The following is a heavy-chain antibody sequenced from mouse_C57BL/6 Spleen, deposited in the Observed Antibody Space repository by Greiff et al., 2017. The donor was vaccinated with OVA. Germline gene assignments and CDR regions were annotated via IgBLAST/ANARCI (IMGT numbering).Heavy chain of an antibody. CDR1: GFTFSSYG. CDR2: ISSGGSYT. V-gene: IGHV5-6*01. D-gene: IGHD2-4*01. CDR3: ARVRVDYGDAMDY. Sequence: EVKLMESGGDLVKPGGSLKLSCAASGFTFSSYGMSWVRQTPDKRLEWVATISSGGSYTYYPDSVKGRFTISRDNAKNTLYLQMSSLKSEDTAMYYCARVRVDYGDAMDYWGQGTSVTVSS. J-gene: IGHJ4*01.